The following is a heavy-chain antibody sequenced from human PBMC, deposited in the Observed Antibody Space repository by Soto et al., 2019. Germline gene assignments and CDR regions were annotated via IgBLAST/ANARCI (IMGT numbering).Heavy chain of an antibody. CDR3: AAGGGSSWPYYYYGMDV. CDR2: IVVGSGNT. V-gene: IGHV1-58*01. D-gene: IGHD6-13*01. Sequence: SVKVSCKASGFTFTSSAVQWVRQARGQRLEWIGWIVVGSGNTNYAQKFQERVTITRDMSTSTAYMELSSLRSEDTAVYYYAAGGGSSWPYYYYGMDVWGQGTTVTVSS. J-gene: IGHJ6*02. CDR1: GFTFTSSA.